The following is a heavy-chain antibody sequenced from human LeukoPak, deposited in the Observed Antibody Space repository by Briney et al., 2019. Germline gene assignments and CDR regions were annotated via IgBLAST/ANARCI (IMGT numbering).Heavy chain of an antibody. Sequence: KTSETLSLTCAVYGGSFSGYYWSWIRQPPGKGLEWIGEINHSGSTNYNPSLKSRVTISVDTSKNQFSLKLSSVTAADTAVYYCATGYCSSTSCYPFDYWGQGTLVTVSS. V-gene: IGHV4-34*01. J-gene: IGHJ4*02. D-gene: IGHD2-2*01. CDR2: INHSGST. CDR1: GGSFSGYY. CDR3: ATGYCSSTSCYPFDY.